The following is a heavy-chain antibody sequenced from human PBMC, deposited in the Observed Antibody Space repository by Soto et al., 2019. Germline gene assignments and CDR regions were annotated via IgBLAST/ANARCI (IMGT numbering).Heavy chain of an antibody. D-gene: IGHD6-6*01. CDR2: ISSSSSYI. V-gene: IGHV3-21*01. CDR1: GFTFSSYS. Sequence: GGSLRLSCAASGFTFSSYSMNWVRQAPGKGLEWVSSISSSSSYIYYADSVKGRFTISRDNAKNSLYLQMNSLRAEDTAVYYCAREEGLNSSSSPLFGYWGQGTLVTVSS. J-gene: IGHJ4*02. CDR3: AREEGLNSSSSPLFGY.